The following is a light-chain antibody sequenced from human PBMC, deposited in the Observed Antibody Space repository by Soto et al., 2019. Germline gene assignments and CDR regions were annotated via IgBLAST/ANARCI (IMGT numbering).Light chain of an antibody. Sequence: DIQMTQSPSSLSASVGDRVTITCRAGQGIGNYLAWYQQKPGKVPKRLIYAASSLQSGVPTKFRGSGFGTEVTLTISSLPPEDFATYYRLQHNSYPQTFGQGTKVDIK. CDR3: LQHNSYPQT. J-gene: IGKJ1*01. V-gene: IGKV1-17*01. CDR1: QGIGNY. CDR2: AAS.